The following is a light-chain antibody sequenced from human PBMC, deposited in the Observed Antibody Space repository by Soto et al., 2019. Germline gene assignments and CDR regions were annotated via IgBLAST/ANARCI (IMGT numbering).Light chain of an antibody. CDR3: QHYDASQWT. CDR2: GAS. J-gene: IGKJ1*01. V-gene: IGKV3-20*01. Sequence: DIVLTQAPDSLSLSPGERATLSCRASQSVSSNYFTWYQQKPGQAPRLLIYGASSRATGIPDRFSGSGSGTDFTLTISRLEPEDFAVYYCQHYDASQWTFGQGTKVDIK. CDR1: QSVSSNY.